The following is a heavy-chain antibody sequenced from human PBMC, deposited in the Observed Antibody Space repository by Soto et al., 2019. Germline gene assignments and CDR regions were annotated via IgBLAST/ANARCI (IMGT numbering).Heavy chain of an antibody. CDR2: INHSGST. Sequence: QVQLQQWGAGLLKPSETLSLTCAVYGGSFSGYYWSWIRQPPGKGLEWIGEINHSGSTNYNPSLKSRVTISVDTSKNQFSLKLSSVTAADTAVYYCARAASGSYHDYWGQGTLVTVSS. D-gene: IGHD1-26*01. CDR3: ARAASGSYHDY. V-gene: IGHV4-34*01. CDR1: GGSFSGYY. J-gene: IGHJ4*02.